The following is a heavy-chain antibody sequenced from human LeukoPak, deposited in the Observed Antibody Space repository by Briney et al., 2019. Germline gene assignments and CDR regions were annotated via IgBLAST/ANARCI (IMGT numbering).Heavy chain of an antibody. V-gene: IGHV4-34*01. CDR1: GGSFSGYY. CDR2: INHSGST. J-gene: IGHJ4*02. CDR3: ARPSKDY. Sequence: PSETLSLTCAVYGGSFSGYYWSWIRQPPGKGLEWIGEINHSGSTNYNPSLKSRVTISVDTSKNQFSLKPSSVTAADTAVYYCARPSKDYWGQGTLVTVSS.